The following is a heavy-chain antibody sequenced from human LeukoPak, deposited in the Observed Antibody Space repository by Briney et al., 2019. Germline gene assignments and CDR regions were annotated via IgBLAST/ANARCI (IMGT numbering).Heavy chain of an antibody. CDR2: INPNSGGT. J-gene: IGHJ5*02. V-gene: IGHV1-2*02. CDR1: GHTFTDYY. Sequence: ASVKVSCKASGHTFTDYYIHWVRQAPAQGLEWMGWINPNSGGTNYAQEFQGRVTMTRDTSISTAYMELSRLRSDDTAVYYCARDTSWFDPWGQGTLVTVSS. CDR3: ARDTSWFDP. D-gene: IGHD2-2*01.